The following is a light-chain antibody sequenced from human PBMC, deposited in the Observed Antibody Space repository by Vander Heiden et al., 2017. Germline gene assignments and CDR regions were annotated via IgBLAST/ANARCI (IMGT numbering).Light chain of an antibody. CDR2: VAS. Sequence: DLKLTQSSSFLSASVVTSVIITCAAHHIIRSYLAWYQQKPGKAPKLLIYVASTLQSGVPSRFSGSGSGTEFTLTISSLQPEDFATYYCQQLNSYPPTLTFGGGTKVEIK. CDR1: HIIRSY. J-gene: IGKJ4*01. V-gene: IGKV1-9*01. CDR3: QQLNSYPPTLT.